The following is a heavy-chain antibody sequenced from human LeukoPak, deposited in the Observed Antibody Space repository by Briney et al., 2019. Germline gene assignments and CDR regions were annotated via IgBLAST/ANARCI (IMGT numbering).Heavy chain of an antibody. CDR3: ARGEGPFSGRFLEWSRIHAIDI. D-gene: IGHD3-3*01. J-gene: IGHJ3*02. CDR1: RDTFSGYT. CDR2: IIAMLGVA. V-gene: IGHV1-69*16. Sequence: SLRVSCKASRDTFSGYTISCVRQAPGQRLECMGKIIAMLGVANYAQEVQGRVTITTDECTSTAYMEMSSLRSEDTAVYYCARGEGPFSGRFLEWSRIHAIDIWGQGTMVTVSS.